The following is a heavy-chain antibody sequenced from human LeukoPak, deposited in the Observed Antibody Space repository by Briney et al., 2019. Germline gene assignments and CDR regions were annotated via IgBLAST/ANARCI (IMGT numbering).Heavy chain of an antibody. CDR3: AKPSGILLITNPQS. D-gene: IGHD1-26*01. V-gene: IGHV3-23*01. CDR1: GFTFSTYA. J-gene: IGHJ5*02. CDR2: ISGSGDYT. Sequence: GGSLRLSCAASGFTFSTYAMSWVRQALGKGLEWVSGISGSGDYTYYADSVKGRFTTSRDNSKNTLYLQLNSLRAEDTAVYYCAKPSGILLITNPQSWGQGTLVTVSS.